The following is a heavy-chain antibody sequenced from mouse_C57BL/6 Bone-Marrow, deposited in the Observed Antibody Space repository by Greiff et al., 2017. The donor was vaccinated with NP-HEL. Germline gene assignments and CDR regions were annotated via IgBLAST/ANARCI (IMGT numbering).Heavy chain of an antibody. CDR1: GFTFSSYG. J-gene: IGHJ2*01. CDR2: ISSGGSYT. V-gene: IGHV5-6*02. D-gene: IGHD2-10*02. CDR3: ARRVSIPVYFDY. Sequence: EVMLVESGGDLVKPGGSLKLSCAASGFTFSSYGMSWVRQTPDKRLEWVATISSGGSYTSYPDSVKGRFTISRDNAKNTLYLQMCSLKSDDTSMYYCARRVSIPVYFDYWGQGTTLTVSS.